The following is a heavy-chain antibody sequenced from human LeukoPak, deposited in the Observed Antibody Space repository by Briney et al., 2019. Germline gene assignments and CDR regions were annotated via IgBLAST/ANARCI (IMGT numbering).Heavy chain of an antibody. Sequence: NPSETLSLTCAVSGGSISSGGYSWSWIRQPPGKGLEWIGYIYHSGSTYYNPSLKSRVTISVDRSKNQFSLKLSSVTAADTAVYYCAKLTSDMDVWGQGTTVTVSS. J-gene: IGHJ6*02. CDR3: AKLTSDMDV. V-gene: IGHV4-30-2*01. CDR2: IYHSGST. CDR1: GGSISSGGYS. D-gene: IGHD2-2*01.